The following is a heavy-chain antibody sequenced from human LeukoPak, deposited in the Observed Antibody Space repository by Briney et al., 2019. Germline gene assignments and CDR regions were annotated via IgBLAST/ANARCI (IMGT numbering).Heavy chain of an antibody. D-gene: IGHD3-10*01. CDR1: GDSVSSNSAA. CDR2: TYYRSKWYN. CDR3: AKSDLHITMEYNWFDP. J-gene: IGHJ5*02. Sequence: SQTLSLTCAISGDSVSSNSAAWNWIRPSPSRGLEWLVRTYYRSKWYNDYAVSVKSRISINPDTSKNQFSLQLNSLTPENTAVYYCAKSDLHITMEYNWFDPWGQGTLVTVSS. V-gene: IGHV6-1*01.